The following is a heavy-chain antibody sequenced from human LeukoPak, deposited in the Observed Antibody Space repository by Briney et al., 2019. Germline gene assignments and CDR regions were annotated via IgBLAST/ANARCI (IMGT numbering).Heavy chain of an antibody. CDR2: ISYDGSNK. D-gene: IGHD3-10*01. CDR3: AREGGSQLRQGWFDS. Sequence: GGSLRLSCAASGFTFSSYAMHWVRQAPGKGLEWVAVISYDGSNKYYADSMKGRFDVSRDNSKSTLYLEMNSLRAEDTAVYYCAREGGSQLRQGWFDSWGLGTRVTVSS. CDR1: GFTFSSYA. V-gene: IGHV3-30*09. J-gene: IGHJ5*01.